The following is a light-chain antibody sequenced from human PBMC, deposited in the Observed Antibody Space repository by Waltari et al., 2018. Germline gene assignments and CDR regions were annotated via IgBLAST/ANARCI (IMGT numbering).Light chain of an antibody. J-gene: IGKJ1*01. CDR2: VAS. V-gene: IGKV3-15*01. CDR3: QQYNNWPRT. Sequence: EIVMTQSPATLSVSPGARATIPFRASQSVRSKLAWYQQKHGQAPMLLIFVASTRATGIPARFSGSGSGTEFTLTISSLQSEDFAVYSCQQYNNWPRTFGQGTKVEIK. CDR1: QSVRSK.